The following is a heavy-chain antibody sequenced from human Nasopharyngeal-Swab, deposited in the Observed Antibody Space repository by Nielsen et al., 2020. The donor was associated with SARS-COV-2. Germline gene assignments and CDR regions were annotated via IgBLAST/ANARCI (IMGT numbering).Heavy chain of an antibody. D-gene: IGHD3-9*01. J-gene: IGHJ4*02. CDR3: AKDYYDTLAGYYGPDF. CDR2: LRTDGSNK. Sequence: GRSLRLSCEASGFSFSSDGLQWVRQAPAKGQEWVTVLRTDGSNKYYADSVKGRFTISRDISKNTLYILLSSLRAEDNAVYYCAKDYYDTLAGYYGPDFWGQGALVTVSS. V-gene: IGHV3-30*18. CDR1: GFSFSSDG.